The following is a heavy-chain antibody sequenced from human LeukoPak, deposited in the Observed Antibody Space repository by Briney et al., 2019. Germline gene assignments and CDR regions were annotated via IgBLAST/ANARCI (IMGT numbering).Heavy chain of an antibody. CDR3: TTDLAFDY. V-gene: IGHV3-15*01. CDR2: IKSKADGGTT. Sequence: PGESLRLSCAAPGFTVSNYAMSWVRQAPGKGLEWVGRIKSKADGGTTDYAAPVKGRFTISRDDSKNTLYLQMNSLKTEDTAVYYCTTDLAFDYWGQGTLVTVSS. CDR1: GFTVSNYA. J-gene: IGHJ4*02.